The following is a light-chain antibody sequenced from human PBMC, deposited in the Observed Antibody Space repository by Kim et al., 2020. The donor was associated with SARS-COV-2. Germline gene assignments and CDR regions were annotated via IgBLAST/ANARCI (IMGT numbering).Light chain of an antibody. J-gene: IGKJ2*03. Sequence: VSTGERATLSCRARQCVSTNLAWYQQKRGQAPRLLIYCATTRATGIPARFSGSGSGTEFTLTISSLQSEDFAVYYCQQYNNWPPYSFGQGTKLEI. CDR2: CAT. CDR3: QQYNNWPPYS. V-gene: IGKV3-15*01. CDR1: QCVSTN.